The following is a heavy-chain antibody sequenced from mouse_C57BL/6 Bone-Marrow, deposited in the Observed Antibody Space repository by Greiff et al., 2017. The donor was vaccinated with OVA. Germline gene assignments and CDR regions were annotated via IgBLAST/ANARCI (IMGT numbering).Heavy chain of an antibody. V-gene: IGHV1-82*01. Sequence: VKLQQSGPELVKPGASVKISCKASGYAFSSSWMNWVKQRPGTGLEWIGRIYPGDGDTNYNGKFKGKATLTADKSSSTAYMQLSSLTAEDSAVYVCARHEDGYYASYLDYWGQGTTLTVSS. CDR2: IYPGDGDT. CDR3: ARHEDGYYASYLDY. J-gene: IGHJ2*01. D-gene: IGHD2-3*01. CDR1: GYAFSSSW.